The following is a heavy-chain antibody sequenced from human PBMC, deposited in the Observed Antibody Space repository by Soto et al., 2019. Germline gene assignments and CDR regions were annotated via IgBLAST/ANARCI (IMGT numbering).Heavy chain of an antibody. D-gene: IGHD2-2*01. CDR1: GFTFSSYG. Sequence: GGSLRLSCAASGFTFSSYGMHWVRQAPGKGLEWVAVIWYDGSNKYYADSVKGRFTISRDNSKNTLYLQMNSLRAEDTAVYYCAREGGSSTSYFDYWGQGTLVTVSS. CDR3: AREGGSSTSYFDY. CDR2: IWYDGSNK. J-gene: IGHJ4*02. V-gene: IGHV3-33*01.